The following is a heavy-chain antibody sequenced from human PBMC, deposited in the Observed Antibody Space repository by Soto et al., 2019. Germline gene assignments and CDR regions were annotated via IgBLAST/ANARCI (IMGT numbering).Heavy chain of an antibody. J-gene: IGHJ4*02. D-gene: IGHD3-3*01. CDR2: TYYRSKWYN. CDR3: ARVRYDFWSGYYTGFIDY. CDR1: GDSVSSNIAA. Sequence: SQTLSLTCVISGDSVSSNIAAWNWIRQSPSRGLEWLGRTYYRSKWYNDYAVSVKSRITINPDTSKNQFSLQLNSVTPEDTAVYYCARVRYDFWSGYYTGFIDYWGQGTLVTVSS. V-gene: IGHV6-1*01.